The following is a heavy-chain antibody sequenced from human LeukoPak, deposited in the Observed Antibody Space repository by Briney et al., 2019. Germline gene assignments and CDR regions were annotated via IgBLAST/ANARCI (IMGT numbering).Heavy chain of an antibody. J-gene: IGHJ4*02. CDR3: ASTRGYSGYDSSILVY. V-gene: IGHV4-34*01. D-gene: IGHD5-12*01. Sequence: SETLSLTCAVYGGSFSGYYWSWIRQPPGKGLEWIGEINHSGSTNYNPSLKSRVTISVDTSKNQFSLKLSSVTAADTAVYYCASTRGYSGYDSSILVYWGQGTLVTVSS. CDR2: INHSGST. CDR1: GGSFSGYY.